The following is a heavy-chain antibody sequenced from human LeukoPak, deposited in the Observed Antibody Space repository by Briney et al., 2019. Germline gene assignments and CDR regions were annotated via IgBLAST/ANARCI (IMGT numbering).Heavy chain of an antibody. CDR2: ISSSSSTI. V-gene: IGHV3-48*01. J-gene: IGHJ5*02. CDR1: GFAFSSYS. D-gene: IGHD5-18*01. CDR3: TREDTAMVENWFDP. Sequence: GGSLRLSCAASGFAFSSYSMNWVRQAPGKGLEWVSSISSSSSTIYYADSVKGRFTISRDNAKNSLYLQMNSLRAEDTAVYYCTREDTAMVENWFDPWGQGTLVTVSS.